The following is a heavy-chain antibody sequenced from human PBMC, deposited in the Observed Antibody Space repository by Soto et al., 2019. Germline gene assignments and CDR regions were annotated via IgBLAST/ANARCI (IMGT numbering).Heavy chain of an antibody. CDR3: ATVPAGRWPDEFCNYMDL. Sequence: EVQLLESGGGLVQPGGSLRLSCAASGFTFSSYAMSWVRQAPGKGLEWVSAISGSGGSTYYADSVKGRFTISRDNSKNTLYLQRTSMRAEDTAVYYWATVPAGRWPDEFCNYMDLSGKGTTVTVSS. CDR2: ISGSGGST. CDR1: GFTFSSYA. D-gene: IGHD6-13*01. V-gene: IGHV3-23*01. J-gene: IGHJ6*03.